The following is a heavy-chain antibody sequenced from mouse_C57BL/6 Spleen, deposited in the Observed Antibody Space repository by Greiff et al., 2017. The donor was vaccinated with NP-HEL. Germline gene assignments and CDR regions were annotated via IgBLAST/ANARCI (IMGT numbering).Heavy chain of an antibody. CDR1: GYTFTDYN. J-gene: IGHJ1*03. V-gene: IGHV1-18*01. D-gene: IGHD2-3*01. CDR2: INPNNGGT. Sequence: EVQLQQSGPELVKPGASVKIPCKASGYTFTDYNMDWVKQSHGKSLEWIGDINPNNGGTIYNQKFKGKATLTVDKSSSTAYMELRSLTSEDTAVYDCARRRLLPDWSFDVWGTGTTVTVSS. CDR3: ARRRLLPDWSFDV.